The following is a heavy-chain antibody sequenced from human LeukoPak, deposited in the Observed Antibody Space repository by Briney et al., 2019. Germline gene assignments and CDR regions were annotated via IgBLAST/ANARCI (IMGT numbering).Heavy chain of an antibody. V-gene: IGHV4-34*01. CDR1: GGSFSGYY. D-gene: IGHD3-10*01. Sequence: PSETLSLTCAVYGGSFSGYYWSWIRQPPGKGLEWMGEINHSGSTNYNPSLKSRVTISVDTSKNQFSLKLSSVTAADTAVYYCAKRIRSGFGRNLHLDYWGQGTLVTVSS. J-gene: IGHJ4*02. CDR2: INHSGST. CDR3: AKRIRSGFGRNLHLDY.